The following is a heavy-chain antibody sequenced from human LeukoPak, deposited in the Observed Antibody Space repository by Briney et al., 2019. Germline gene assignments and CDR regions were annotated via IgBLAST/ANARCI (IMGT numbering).Heavy chain of an antibody. CDR1: GFTFSSYG. J-gene: IGHJ4*02. Sequence: GGSLRLSCAASGFTFSSYGMHWVRQAPGKGLEWVAVIWFDGSNKYYADSVKGRFTISRDNSKNTLYLQMNSLRAEDTAVYYCARDLNYYYDSSGNMGYWGQGTLVTVSS. CDR3: ARDLNYYYDSSGNMGY. D-gene: IGHD3-22*01. CDR2: IWFDGSNK. V-gene: IGHV3-33*01.